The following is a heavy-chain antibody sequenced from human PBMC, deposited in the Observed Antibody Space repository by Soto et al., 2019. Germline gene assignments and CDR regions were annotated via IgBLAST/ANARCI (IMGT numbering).Heavy chain of an antibody. CDR1: GGSISSGDYY. D-gene: IGHD3-16*01. Sequence: SETLSLTCTVSGGSISSGDYYWMWIRHPPGKGLEWIGYIYYSGSTFYNPSLMNRVTISLDTSKIQFSLKLSSVTAADTAVYYCVRKGGDNWLDPCGQGTLVSVSS. J-gene: IGHJ5*02. CDR2: IYYSGST. V-gene: IGHV4-30-4*01. CDR3: VRKGGDNWLDP.